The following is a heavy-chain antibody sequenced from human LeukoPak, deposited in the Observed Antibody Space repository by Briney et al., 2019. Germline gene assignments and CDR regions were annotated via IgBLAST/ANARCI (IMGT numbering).Heavy chain of an antibody. J-gene: IGHJ4*02. CDR2: INPNSGGT. D-gene: IGHD4-17*01. Sequence: ASVKVSCKASGYIFDIYALIWVRQAPGQGLEWMGWINPNSGGTDYAQKFQGRVTMTRDTSISTAYMELSSLRSDDTAVYYCARIKTYGDYKFDYWGQGTLVTVSS. CDR1: GYIFDIYA. CDR3: ARIKTYGDYKFDY. V-gene: IGHV1-2*02.